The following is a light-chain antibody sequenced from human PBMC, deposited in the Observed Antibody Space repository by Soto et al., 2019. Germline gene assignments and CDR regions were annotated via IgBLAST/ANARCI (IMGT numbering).Light chain of an antibody. Sequence: EIVLTQSPGTLSLSPGERATLSCRASQSVTSNYLAWYQQKPGQAPRLLIYGASSRATGIPDRFSGGGSGTDFTLTISRLEPEDFAVFYCQQYGGSPFTFGPGTKVDIK. CDR3: QQYGGSPFT. J-gene: IGKJ3*01. CDR2: GAS. V-gene: IGKV3-20*01. CDR1: QSVTSNY.